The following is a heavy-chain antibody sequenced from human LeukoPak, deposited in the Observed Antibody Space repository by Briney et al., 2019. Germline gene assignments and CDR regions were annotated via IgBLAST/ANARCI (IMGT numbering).Heavy chain of an antibody. Sequence: GESLQISCKASGSNFITYWIGWVRQMPGKGLDFMGIIFPRDSDVRYSPSFQGQVTISADTSTSTVYLQWSSLKASDTAMYYCATTGAASDFWGQGTQVTVSS. CDR2: IFPRDSDV. V-gene: IGHV5-51*01. CDR1: GSNFITYW. J-gene: IGHJ4*02. CDR3: ATTGAASDF. D-gene: IGHD6-19*01.